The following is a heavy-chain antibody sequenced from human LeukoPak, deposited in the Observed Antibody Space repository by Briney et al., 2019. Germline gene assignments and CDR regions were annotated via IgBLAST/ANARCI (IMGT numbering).Heavy chain of an antibody. CDR1: GGSISSGSYY. Sequence: SETLSLTCTVSGGSISSGSYYWSWIRQPAGKGLEWIGRIYTSGSTNYNPSLKSRVTISVDTSKNQFSLKLSSVTAADTAVYYCAREEEGIAAAGTSNYYYYYYMDVWGKGTTVTVSS. V-gene: IGHV4-61*02. CDR2: IYTSGST. J-gene: IGHJ6*03. D-gene: IGHD6-13*01. CDR3: AREEEGIAAAGTSNYYYYYYMDV.